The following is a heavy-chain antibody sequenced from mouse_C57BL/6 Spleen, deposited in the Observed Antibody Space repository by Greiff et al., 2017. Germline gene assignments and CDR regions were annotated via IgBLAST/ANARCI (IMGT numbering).Heavy chain of an antibody. V-gene: IGHV5-15*01. J-gene: IGHJ3*01. Sequence: EVMLVESGGGLVQPGGSLKLSCAASGFTFSDYGMAWVRQAPRQGPEWVAFISNLAYSIYYADTVTGRFTISRENGKNTLYLEMSSLRSEDTAMYYCARHGYDYAAWFAYWGQGTLVTVSA. D-gene: IGHD2-4*01. CDR2: ISNLAYSI. CDR3: ARHGYDYAAWFAY. CDR1: GFTFSDYG.